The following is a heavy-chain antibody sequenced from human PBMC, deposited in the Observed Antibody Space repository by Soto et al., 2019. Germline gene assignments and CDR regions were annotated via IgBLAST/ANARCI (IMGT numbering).Heavy chain of an antibody. D-gene: IGHD6-13*01. CDR3: LITSGIAAAGAYNWFDP. Sequence: GGSLRLSCSASGFTFMHWVRQAPGKGLEYVSTISSNGGTTYYANSVKGRFTISRDNSKNFLYLQMSSLRTEDTAVYYCLITSGIAAAGAYNWFDPWGQGTLVTVSS. V-gene: IGHV3-64D*08. CDR1: GFTF. CDR2: ISSNGGTT. J-gene: IGHJ5*02.